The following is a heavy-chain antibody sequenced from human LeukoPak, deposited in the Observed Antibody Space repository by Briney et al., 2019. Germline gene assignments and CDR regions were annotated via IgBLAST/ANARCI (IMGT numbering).Heavy chain of an antibody. Sequence: SVKVSCKASGGTFSSYAISWVRQAPGQGLEWMGRIIPILGIANYAQKFQGRVTITADKSTSTAYMELSSLRSEDTAVYYCARGDTAMEYWYFDLWGRGTLVTVSS. J-gene: IGHJ2*01. CDR2: IIPILGIA. CDR3: ARGDTAMEYWYFDL. CDR1: GGTFSSYA. D-gene: IGHD5-18*01. V-gene: IGHV1-69*04.